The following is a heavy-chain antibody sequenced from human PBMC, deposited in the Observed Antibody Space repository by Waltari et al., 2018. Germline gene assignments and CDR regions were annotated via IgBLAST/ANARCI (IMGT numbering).Heavy chain of an antibody. Sequence: EVQVVESGGGLVQPGGSLRLSCSASGFTFTNYAIHWVRQAPGKGLEFVSGITSSGYTTFYADSVKGRFTISRDNSQNTLYLQMSSLRAEDTALYYCVEGGEVGGYYFDHWGQGTLVTVSS. V-gene: IGHV3-64D*08. CDR1: GFTFTNYA. CDR3: VEGGEVGGYYFDH. D-gene: IGHD1-26*01. J-gene: IGHJ4*02. CDR2: ITSSGYTT.